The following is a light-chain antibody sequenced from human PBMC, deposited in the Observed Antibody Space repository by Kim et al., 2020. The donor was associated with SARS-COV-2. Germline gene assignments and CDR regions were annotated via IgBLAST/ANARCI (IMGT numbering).Light chain of an antibody. J-gene: IGLJ2*01. CDR1: SSDVGGYNY. CDR2: EVT. Sequence: QSVTISFTGTSSDVGGYNYVSWYQQYPGKAPKLMIYEVTKRPSGVPDRFSGSKSGNTASLTVSGLQAEDEADYYCSSYAGSNNFVVFGGGTQLTVL. CDR3: SSYAGSNNFVV. V-gene: IGLV2-8*01.